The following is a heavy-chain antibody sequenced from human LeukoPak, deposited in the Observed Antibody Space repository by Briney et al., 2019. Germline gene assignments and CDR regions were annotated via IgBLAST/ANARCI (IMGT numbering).Heavy chain of an antibody. Sequence: PGGSLRLSCAASGFTFSTYAVNWVRQAPGKGLEWVSYISSSGSTRNHADSVKGRFTISRDNAKNSLYLQMNSLRAEDTAVYYCARGRTTILYWGQGTLVTVSS. D-gene: IGHD3-3*01. CDR3: ARGRTTILY. V-gene: IGHV3-48*04. CDR1: GFTFSTYA. CDR2: ISSSGSTR. J-gene: IGHJ4*02.